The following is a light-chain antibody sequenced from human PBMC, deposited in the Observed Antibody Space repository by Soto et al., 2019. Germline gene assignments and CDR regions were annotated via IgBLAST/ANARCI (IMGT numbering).Light chain of an antibody. CDR1: QNISSY. CDR3: QQRINWPRT. J-gene: IGKJ1*01. Sequence: IVLTQSPATLSLSPGESATLSCRASQNISSYLIWYQQRPGQAPRLLIYDVSNRATGIPARFSGSGSGTDFTLTISSLEPGDSAVYYCQQRINWPRTFGQGTKVEIK. V-gene: IGKV3-11*01. CDR2: DVS.